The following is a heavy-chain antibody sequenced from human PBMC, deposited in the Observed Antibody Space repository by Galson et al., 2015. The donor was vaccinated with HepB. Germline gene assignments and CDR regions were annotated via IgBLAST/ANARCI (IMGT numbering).Heavy chain of an antibody. CDR1: SFTFSSSW. CDR2: VKQDGSQE. Sequence: SLRLSCAASSFTFSSSWMTWVRQAPGKGLEWVAIVKQDGSQEDYVGSVKGRFTIFRDNAKSSLFLQMNSLRDEDTAVYYCAGGRGWSFDLWGRGTLVTVSS. CDR3: AGGRGWSFDL. V-gene: IGHV3-7*01. J-gene: IGHJ2*01.